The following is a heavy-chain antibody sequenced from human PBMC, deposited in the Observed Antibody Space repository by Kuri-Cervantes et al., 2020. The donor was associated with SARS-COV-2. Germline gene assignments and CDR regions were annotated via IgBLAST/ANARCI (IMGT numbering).Heavy chain of an antibody. D-gene: IGHD2-21*01. J-gene: IGHJ4*02. Sequence: GGSLRLSCAASGFTFKSYVMNWVRQAPGKGLEWVSGISGTGGGTYYADSVKGRFTISRANSKNMLYLEMKSLRVEDTAVYYCAKDRDNTGRPYFFEDWGQGTLVTVSS. V-gene: IGHV3-23*01. CDR1: GFTFKSYV. CDR3: AKDRDNTGRPYFFED. CDR2: ISGTGGGT.